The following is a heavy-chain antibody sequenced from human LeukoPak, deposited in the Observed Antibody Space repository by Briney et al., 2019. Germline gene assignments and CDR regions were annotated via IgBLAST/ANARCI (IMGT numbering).Heavy chain of an antibody. Sequence: GESLKISCKASGYRFTSYWIGWVRQMPGKGLEWMGIIYPGDSETRYSPSFQGQVTISADKSISTAYLQRSSLKASDTAMYYCARFIAGRGFDYWGQGTLVTVSS. CDR3: ARFIAGRGFDY. D-gene: IGHD6-13*01. CDR1: GYRFTSYW. J-gene: IGHJ4*02. CDR2: IYPGDSET. V-gene: IGHV5-51*01.